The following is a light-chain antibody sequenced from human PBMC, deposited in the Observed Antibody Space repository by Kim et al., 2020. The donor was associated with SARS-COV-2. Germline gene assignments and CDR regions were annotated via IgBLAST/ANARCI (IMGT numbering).Light chain of an antibody. CDR1: VLAKKY. J-gene: IGLJ3*02. CDR3: YSAADNTGV. CDR2: KDT. V-gene: IGLV3-27*01. Sequence: SYELTQPSSVSVSPGQTARITCSGDVLAKKYVRWFQQKPGQAPILVIYKDTQRPSGIPERFSGSSSGTTVTLTISGAQVEDEADYYCYSAADNTGVFGGGTQLTVL.